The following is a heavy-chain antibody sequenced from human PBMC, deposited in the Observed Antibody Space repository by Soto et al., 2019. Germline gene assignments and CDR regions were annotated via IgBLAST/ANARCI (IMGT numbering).Heavy chain of an antibody. D-gene: IGHD6-19*01. V-gene: IGHV1-18*01. CDR2: ISPYNGNT. CDR1: GYTFIIYG. Sequence: ASXKVSCKASGYTFIIYGISWVRQAPVQGLEWMAWISPYNGNTNYAEKLQGRVTVTTDTFTDTAYMELRSLRSDDTAVYYCARTQLDCRSGSCYEYWGQGTLVTVSS. CDR3: ARTQLDCRSGSCYEY. J-gene: IGHJ4*02.